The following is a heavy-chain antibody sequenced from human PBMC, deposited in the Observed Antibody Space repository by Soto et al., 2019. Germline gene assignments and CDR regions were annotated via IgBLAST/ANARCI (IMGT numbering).Heavy chain of an antibody. CDR3: ARETPLVAVTPEFDY. CDR1: GFTFSDYY. D-gene: IGHD2-15*01. Sequence: GSLRLSCAASGFTFSDYYMSWIRQAPGKGLEWVSSISKSGSTIHYADSVKGRFTVSRDNAKKSVYLQMNSLRVEDIAVYYCARETPLVAVTPEFDYWGQGTRVTVSS. V-gene: IGHV3-11*01. CDR2: ISKSGSTI. J-gene: IGHJ4*02.